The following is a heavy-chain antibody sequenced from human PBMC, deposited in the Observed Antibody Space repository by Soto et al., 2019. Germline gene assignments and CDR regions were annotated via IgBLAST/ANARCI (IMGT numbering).Heavy chain of an antibody. CDR3: ARGYRIAAAGINYYYGMDV. CDR2: INHSGST. V-gene: IGHV4-34*01. Sequence: SETLSLTCAVYGGSFSGYYWSWIRQPPGKGLEWIGEINHSGSTNYNPSLKGRVTISVDTSKNQFSLKLSSVTAADTAVYYCARGYRIAAAGINYYYGMDVWGQGTTVTVSS. D-gene: IGHD6-13*01. CDR1: GGSFSGYY. J-gene: IGHJ6*02.